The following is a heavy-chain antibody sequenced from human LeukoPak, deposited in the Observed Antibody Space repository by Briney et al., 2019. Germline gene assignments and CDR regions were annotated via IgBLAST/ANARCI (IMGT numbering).Heavy chain of an antibody. CDR2: IYTSGST. CDR3: ARAITINFDY. J-gene: IGHJ4*02. CDR1: GGSISSGSYY. D-gene: IGHD3-3*01. V-gene: IGHV4-61*02. Sequence: SEXXXXTCTVSGGSISSGSYYWRWVRQPAGTGLEWIGRIYTSGSTNYNPSLTSRVTISVDTSKNQFSLKLSSVTAADTAVYYCARAITINFDYWGQGTLVTVSS.